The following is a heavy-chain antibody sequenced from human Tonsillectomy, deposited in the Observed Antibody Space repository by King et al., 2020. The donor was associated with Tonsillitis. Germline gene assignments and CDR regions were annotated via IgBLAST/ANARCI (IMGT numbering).Heavy chain of an antibody. V-gene: IGHV1-18*04. Sequence: QLVQSGGEVKKPGASVKVSCKASGYTFTNYGISWVRQAPGQGLEWMGWISTYNGNTNYAEKFQDRVTMTTDTSTSTAYMELRSLRSDDTAVYYCARYRAIVVVVAAVSDAFDIGGQGTMAPVSS. CDR1: GYTFTNYG. D-gene: IGHD2-15*01. J-gene: IGHJ3*02. CDR2: ISTYNGNT. CDR3: ARYRAIVVVVAAVSDAFDI.